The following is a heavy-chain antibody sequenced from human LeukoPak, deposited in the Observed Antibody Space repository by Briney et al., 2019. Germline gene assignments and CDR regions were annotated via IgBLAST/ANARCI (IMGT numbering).Heavy chain of an antibody. D-gene: IGHD2-15*01. CDR1: GFTFSSYW. J-gene: IGHJ6*04. CDR2: IKEDGSDI. V-gene: IGHV3-7*01. CDR3: ARDVVVEWWSSYYYYYGMDV. Sequence: PGGSLRLSCAASGFTFSSYWMSWVRQAPGKGLEWVANIKEDGSDIYYVDSVKGRFTISRDNAKNSLYLQMNSLRAEDTAVYYCARDVVVEWWSSYYYYYGMDVWGKGNTVTVSS.